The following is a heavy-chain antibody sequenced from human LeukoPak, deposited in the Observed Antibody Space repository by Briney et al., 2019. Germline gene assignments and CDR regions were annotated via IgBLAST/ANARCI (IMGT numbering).Heavy chain of an antibody. CDR1: GGSFSDYF. Sequence: SETLSLTCAVYGGSFSDYFWNWIHQTPGKGLEWIGEINHGGGTNYNPSLKSRATISVDTSKKQFSLKLSSVTAADTAVYYCARHRVQDYDSSGYYSPFDYWGQGTLVTVSS. V-gene: IGHV4-34*01. CDR2: INHGGGT. D-gene: IGHD3-22*01. J-gene: IGHJ4*02. CDR3: ARHRVQDYDSSGYYSPFDY.